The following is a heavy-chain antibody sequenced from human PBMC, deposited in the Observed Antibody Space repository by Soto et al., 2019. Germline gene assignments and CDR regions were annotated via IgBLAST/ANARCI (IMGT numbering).Heavy chain of an antibody. CDR2: ISWDGGST. CDR1: GFTFDDYT. V-gene: IGHV3-43*01. J-gene: IGHJ6*02. D-gene: IGHD3-3*01. CDR3: AKGFLEWFAAYGMDV. Sequence: DVQLVESGGVVVQPGGSLRLSCAASGFTFDDYTMHWVRQAPGQGLEWVSLISWDGGSTYYADSVKGRFTISRDNSKNSLYLQMNSLRTEDTALYYCAKGFLEWFAAYGMDVWGQGTTVTVSS.